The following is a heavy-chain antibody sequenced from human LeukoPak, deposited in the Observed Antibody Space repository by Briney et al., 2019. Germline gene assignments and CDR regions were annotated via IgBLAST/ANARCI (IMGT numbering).Heavy chain of an antibody. D-gene: IGHD6-19*01. V-gene: IGHV1-8*01. Sequence: GASVKVSCKASGYTFTTYDINWVRQASGQGLEWMGWMNPNSGNTGYAQKFQGRVTMTRNTSTTTAYMELNSLRSEDTAVYYCASEQWLKREGVYYCYGAAVWGQGTTVTVSS. CDR3: ASEQWLKREGVYYCYGAAV. CDR1: GYTFTTYD. J-gene: IGHJ6*02. CDR2: MNPNSGNT.